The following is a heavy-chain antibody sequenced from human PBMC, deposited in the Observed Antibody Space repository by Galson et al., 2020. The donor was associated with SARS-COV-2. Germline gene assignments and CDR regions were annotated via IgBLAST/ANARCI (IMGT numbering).Heavy chain of an antibody. D-gene: IGHD2-15*01. CDR2: IKQDGSEK. V-gene: IGHV3-7*05. Sequence: GESLKISCVASGFTFSSYWMSWVRQAPGKGLEWVATIKQDGSEKYYVDSVKGRFTISRDNAKNSLYLQMNSLRAEDTAVYYCARDLSPRASDCGGSSCDYYYYYGMDVWGQGTTVTVSS. CDR3: ARDLSPRASDCGGSSCDYYYYYGMDV. J-gene: IGHJ6*02. CDR1: GFTFSSYW.